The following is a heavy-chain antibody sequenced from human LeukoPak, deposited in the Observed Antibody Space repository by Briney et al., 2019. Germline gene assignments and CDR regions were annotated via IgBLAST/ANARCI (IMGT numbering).Heavy chain of an antibody. CDR3: ARGGSGYYFGSAFDI. D-gene: IGHD3-9*01. V-gene: IGHV3-7*01. Sequence: QPGGSLRLSCAASGFTFNSYWMSWARQAPGKGLEWVANIKQDGSEKYYVDSVNGRFTISRDNAKNSLSLQMNSLRAEDTAVYYCARGGSGYYFGSAFDIWGQGTMVTVSS. CDR1: GFTFNSYW. J-gene: IGHJ3*02. CDR2: IKQDGSEK.